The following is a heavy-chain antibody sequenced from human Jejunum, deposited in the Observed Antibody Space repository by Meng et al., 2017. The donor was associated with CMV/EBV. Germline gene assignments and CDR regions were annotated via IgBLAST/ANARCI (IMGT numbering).Heavy chain of an antibody. V-gene: IGHV1-2*02. J-gene: IGHJ4*02. CDR2: INTKSGGT. D-gene: IGHD2/OR15-2a*01. CDR3: ARGVRMGSTREYSFDF. Sequence: QVQLVQSGAEVKKLGAFVQVSCKASGYIFTGYYLHWVRQVPGQGLEWMGWINTKSGGTKFAQNFQGRVSMTRDTSINTAFMELSRLRSDDTAVYFCARGVRMGSTREYSFDFWGQGTMVTVSS. CDR1: GYIFTGYY.